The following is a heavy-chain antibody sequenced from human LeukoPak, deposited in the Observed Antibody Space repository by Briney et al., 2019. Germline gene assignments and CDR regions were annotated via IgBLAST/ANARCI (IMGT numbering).Heavy chain of an antibody. CDR2: ISSSSSYI. Sequence: GGSLRLSCAASGFTFSSYSMNWVRQAPGKGLEWVSSISSSSSYIYYADSVRGRFTISRDNAKNSLYLQMNSLRAEDTAVYSCARGADGVSSNSRGWFDPWGQGTVVSVSS. J-gene: IGHJ5*02. CDR3: ARGADGVSSNSRGWFDP. CDR1: GFTFSSYS. V-gene: IGHV3-21*01. D-gene: IGHD2-15*01.